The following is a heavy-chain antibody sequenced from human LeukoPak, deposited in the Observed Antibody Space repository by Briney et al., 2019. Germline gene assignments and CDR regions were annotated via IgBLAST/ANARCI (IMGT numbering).Heavy chain of an antibody. CDR3: ARDLDGDYGGVY. J-gene: IGHJ4*02. CDR2: ISGGGGST. Sequence: GGSLRLSCAASGFTFTSYSMNWVRQAPGKGLEWVSTISGGGGSTYYADSVKGRFTISRDNSKNTLYLQMNSLRAEDTAVYYCARDLDGDYGGVYWGQGTLVTVSS. D-gene: IGHD4-23*01. CDR1: GFTFTSYS. V-gene: IGHV3-23*01.